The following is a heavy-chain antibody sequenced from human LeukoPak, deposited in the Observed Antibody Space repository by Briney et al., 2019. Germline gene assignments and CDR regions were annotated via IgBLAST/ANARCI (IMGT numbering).Heavy chain of an antibody. CDR2: ISYDGSNK. V-gene: IGHV3-30*14. CDR1: GFTFSSYA. Sequence: GRSLRLSCAASGFTFSSYAMHWVRQAPGKGLEWVAVISYDGSNKYYADSVKGRFTVSRDNSKNTLYLQMDSLRAEDTAVYYCAREINYDILTGYYRDYWGQGTLVTVSS. D-gene: IGHD3-9*01. CDR3: AREINYDILTGYYRDY. J-gene: IGHJ4*02.